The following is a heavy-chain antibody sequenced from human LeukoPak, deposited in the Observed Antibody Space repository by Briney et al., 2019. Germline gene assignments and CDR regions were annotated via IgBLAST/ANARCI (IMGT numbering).Heavy chain of an antibody. D-gene: IGHD3-22*01. J-gene: IGHJ6*02. Sequence: ASVKVSCKASGYTFTSYDINWVRLATGQGLEWMGWMNPNSGNRGYAQKFQGRVTMTRNTSISTAYMELSSLRSEDTAVYYCARRDDSSGLYYYGMDVWGQGTTVTVSS. CDR3: ARRDDSSGLYYYGMDV. V-gene: IGHV1-8*01. CDR1: GYTFTSYD. CDR2: MNPNSGNR.